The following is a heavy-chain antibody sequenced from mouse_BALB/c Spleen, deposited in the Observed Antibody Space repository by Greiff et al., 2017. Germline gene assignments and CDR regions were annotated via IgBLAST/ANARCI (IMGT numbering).Heavy chain of an antibody. CDR3: ARGEDGFAMDY. D-gene: IGHD2-3*01. Sequence: VQVVESGPGLVAPSQSLSITCTVSGFSLTSYGVHWVRQPPGKGLEWLGVIWAGGSTNYNSALMSRLSISKDNSKSQVFLKMNSLQTDDTAMYYCARGEDGFAMDYWGQGTSVTVSS. CDR1: GFSLTSYG. CDR2: IWAGGST. J-gene: IGHJ4*01. V-gene: IGHV2-9*02.